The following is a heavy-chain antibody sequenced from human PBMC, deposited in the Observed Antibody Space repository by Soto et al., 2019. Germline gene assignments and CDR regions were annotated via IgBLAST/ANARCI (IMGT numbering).Heavy chain of an antibody. V-gene: IGHV1-69*13. J-gene: IGHJ4*02. CDR2: IIPIIGTA. CDR1: GGTFSSDA. CDR3: ARESSSSSPLLDY. D-gene: IGHD6-6*01. Sequence: VASVKVSCKASGGTFSSDAISWVRQAPGQGLEWMGGIIPIIGTANYAQKFQGRVTITADESTSTAYMELSSLRSEDTAVYYCARESSSSSPLLDYWGQGTLVTVSS.